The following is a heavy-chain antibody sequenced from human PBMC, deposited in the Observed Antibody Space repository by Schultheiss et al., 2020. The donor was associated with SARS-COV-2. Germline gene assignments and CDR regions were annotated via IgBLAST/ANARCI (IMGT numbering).Heavy chain of an antibody. CDR1: GFTFSSYA. Sequence: GGSLRLSCAASGFTFSSYAMHWVRQAPGKGLECVAVISYDGSNKYYADSVKGRFTISRDNSKNTLYLQMNSLRAEDTAVYYCARDGGTYDFWSGLGGGFCDYWGQGALVTVSS. D-gene: IGHD3-3*01. CDR3: ARDGGTYDFWSGLGGGFCDY. CDR2: ISYDGSNK. V-gene: IGHV3-30-3*01. J-gene: IGHJ4*02.